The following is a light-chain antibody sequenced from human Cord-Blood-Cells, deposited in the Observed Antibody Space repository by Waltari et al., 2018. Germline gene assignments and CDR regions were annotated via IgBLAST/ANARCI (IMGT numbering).Light chain of an antibody. J-gene: IGLJ1*01. V-gene: IGLV3-19*01. Sequence: SSELTQDPAVSVALGQTVRITCQGDSLRSYYASWYQQKPGQAPVLVIYGKNDRPSGIPDRFSGCSSGNTASLPITGAQAEDEADYYCNSRDSSGNHYVFGTGTKVTVL. CDR1: SLRSYY. CDR2: GKN. CDR3: NSRDSSGNHYV.